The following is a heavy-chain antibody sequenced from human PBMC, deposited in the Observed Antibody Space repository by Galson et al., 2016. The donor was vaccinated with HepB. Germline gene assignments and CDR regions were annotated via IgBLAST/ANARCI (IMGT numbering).Heavy chain of an antibody. D-gene: IGHD3-16*02. CDR3: ARGLRLGELSFYY. Sequence: SLRLSCAASGFTFSSYGMQWVRQAPGKGLKWVAIIWYDGSNQYYADSVKGRFTISRDNSKNTMYLQMESLRADDTAVYYCARGLRLGELSFYYWGQGTLVTVSS. CDR1: GFTFSSYG. J-gene: IGHJ4*02. V-gene: IGHV3-33*08. CDR2: IWYDGSNQ.